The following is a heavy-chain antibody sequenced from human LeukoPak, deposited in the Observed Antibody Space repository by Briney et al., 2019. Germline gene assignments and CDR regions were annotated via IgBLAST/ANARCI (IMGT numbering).Heavy chain of an antibody. D-gene: IGHD3-9*01. V-gene: IGHV1-69*13. J-gene: IGHJ5*02. CDR1: GGTFSSYA. Sequence: SVKVSCKASGGTFSSYAISWVRQAPGQGLEWMGGIIPIFGTANYAQKFHGRVTITADESTSTAYMELSSLRSEDTAVYYCAKTYYDILTGYYFGWFDPWGQGTLVTVSS. CDR2: IIPIFGTA. CDR3: AKTYYDILTGYYFGWFDP.